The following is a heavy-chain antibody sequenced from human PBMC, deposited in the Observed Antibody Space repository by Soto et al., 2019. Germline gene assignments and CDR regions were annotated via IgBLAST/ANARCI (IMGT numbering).Heavy chain of an antibody. D-gene: IGHD1-7*01. V-gene: IGHV6-1*01. J-gene: IGHJ6*03. CDR1: GDSVSSNSAA. Sequence: SQTLSLTCAISGDSVSSNSAAWNWIRLSPSRGLEWLARTYYRSRWYNDYAVSVRSRITVNPDTSKNQFSLQLTSVTPEDTAVYYCAGTSSYEYYYMDVWGKGTTVTVSS. CDR2: TYYRSRWYN. CDR3: AGTSSYEYYYMDV.